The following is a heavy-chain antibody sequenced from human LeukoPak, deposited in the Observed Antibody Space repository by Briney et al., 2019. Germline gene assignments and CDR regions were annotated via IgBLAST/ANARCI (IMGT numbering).Heavy chain of an antibody. CDR3: ARDRPGSFDFDY. V-gene: IGHV1-18*01. D-gene: IGHD6-13*01. Sequence: ASVEVSFKASGYTFTSYGISWVRQAPGQGLEWMGWISAYNGNTNYAQKLQGRVTMTTDTSTSTAYMELRSLRSDDTAVYYCARDRPGSFDFDYWGQGTLVTVSS. J-gene: IGHJ4*02. CDR1: GYTFTSYG. CDR2: ISAYNGNT.